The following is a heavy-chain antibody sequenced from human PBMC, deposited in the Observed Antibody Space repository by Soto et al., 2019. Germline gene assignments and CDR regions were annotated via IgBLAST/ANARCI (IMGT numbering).Heavy chain of an antibody. V-gene: IGHV4-4*02. J-gene: IGHJ5*02. CDR3: AKDSGYNYGYFRWFDP. D-gene: IGHD5-18*01. Sequence: PSETLSLTCAVSGDSISNRNWWSWVRQSPGRGLEWIGEIYHSGTTDYNPSLKSRVTISVDTSKSQFSLTLNSVTAADTAVYYCAKDSGYNYGYFRWFDPWGQGTLVTVSS. CDR2: IYHSGTT. CDR1: GDSISNRNW.